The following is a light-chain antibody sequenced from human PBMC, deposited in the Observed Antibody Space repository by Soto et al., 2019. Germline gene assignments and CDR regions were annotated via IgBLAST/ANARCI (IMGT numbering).Light chain of an antibody. CDR3: SSYTATRTYV. V-gene: IGLV2-8*01. J-gene: IGLJ1*01. CDR1: SSDVGGYNY. CDR2: EVN. Sequence: QSALTQPPPASGSPGQSATISCTGTSSDVGGYNYVSWYQHHPGNAPKLMMYEVNKRTSGVPDRFSGSKSGNTASLTVSGLQAEDEADYYCSSYTATRTYVFGTGTKVTVL.